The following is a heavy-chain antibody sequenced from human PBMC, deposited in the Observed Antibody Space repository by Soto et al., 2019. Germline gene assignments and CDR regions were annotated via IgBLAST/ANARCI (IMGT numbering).Heavy chain of an antibody. CDR1: GFTFSRYG. CDR3: AKDGEALYYYDTSGPKTWFDP. V-gene: IGHV3-30*18. J-gene: IGHJ5*02. CDR2: ISYDGSNK. D-gene: IGHD3-22*01. Sequence: PGGSLRLSCAASGFTFSRYGMYWVRQAPGKGLGWVAIISYDGSNKYYADSVKGRFTISRDDSKNTLYPQMNSLRAEDTAVYYCAKDGEALYYYDTSGPKTWFDPWGLGTLVTVSS.